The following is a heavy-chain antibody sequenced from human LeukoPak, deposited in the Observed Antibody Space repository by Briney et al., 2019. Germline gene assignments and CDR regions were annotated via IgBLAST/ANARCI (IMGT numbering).Heavy chain of an antibody. V-gene: IGHV1-58*01. D-gene: IGHD4-17*01. CDR3: AADVHGDYAIGTNWFDP. Sequence: SVKVSCKASGYTFTGYYLHWVRQAPGQGLEWIGWIVVGSGNTNYAQKFQERVTITRDMSTSTAYMELSSLRSEDTAVYYCAADVHGDYAIGTNWFDPWGQGTLVTVSS. CDR2: IVVGSGNT. J-gene: IGHJ5*02. CDR1: GYTFTGYY.